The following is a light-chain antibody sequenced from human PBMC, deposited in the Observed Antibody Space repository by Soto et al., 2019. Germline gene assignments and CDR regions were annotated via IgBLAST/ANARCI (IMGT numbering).Light chain of an antibody. CDR2: DAS. CDR3: QQYNSYWT. Sequence: DIQMTQSPSTLSASVGDRVTSTCRASQSISNWLAWYQQKPGKAPKLLIYDASTLESGVPSRFSGSRSGTEFTLTISSLQPDDFATYFCQQYNSYWTFGQGTKVEIK. J-gene: IGKJ1*01. V-gene: IGKV1-5*01. CDR1: QSISNW.